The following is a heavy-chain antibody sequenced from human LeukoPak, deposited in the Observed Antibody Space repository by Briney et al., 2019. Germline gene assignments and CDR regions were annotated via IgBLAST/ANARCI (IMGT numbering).Heavy chain of an antibody. CDR1: GFSFANPV. V-gene: IGHV3-23*01. Sequence: GGSLRLSCAASGFSFANPVISWIRQAPGKGPERVSAISGSGDRTDYADSVRGRFTISRDNSKSTLYLQMNSLRVEDTAIYYCAIREPIGYWGQGSLVTVSP. D-gene: IGHD6-13*01. J-gene: IGHJ4*02. CDR3: AIREPIGY. CDR2: ISGSGDRT.